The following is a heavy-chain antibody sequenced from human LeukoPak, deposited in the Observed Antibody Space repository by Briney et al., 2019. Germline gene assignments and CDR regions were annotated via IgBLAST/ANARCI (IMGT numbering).Heavy chain of an antibody. CDR1: GGSISSYY. CDR2: VFHSGNT. V-gene: IGHV4-38-2*02. CDR3: ARDRSVGVLPAPPFDF. D-gene: IGHD6-6*01. J-gene: IGHJ4*02. Sequence: SETLSLTCTVSGGSISSYYWSWLRQPPGKGLEWVGSVFHSGNTYYNPSLKSRLTISADTSKNQFSLTLTSVTAADTAVYYCARDRSVGVLPAPPFDFWGQGTLVTVSS.